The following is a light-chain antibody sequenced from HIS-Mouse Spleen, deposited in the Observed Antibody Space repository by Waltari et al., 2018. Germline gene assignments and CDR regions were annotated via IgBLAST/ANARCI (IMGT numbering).Light chain of an antibody. J-gene: IGKJ5*01. CDR2: DAT. CDR1: QDISNY. CDR3: QQYDNLPPVIT. V-gene: IGKV1-33*01. Sequence: IQMPHSPSSLSASVVDKVSITCQASQDISNYLNWYQQKPGKAPKLLIYDATNLETGVPSRFSGSGSGTDFNFTISSLQPEDIATYYCQQYDNLPPVITFGQGTRLEIK.